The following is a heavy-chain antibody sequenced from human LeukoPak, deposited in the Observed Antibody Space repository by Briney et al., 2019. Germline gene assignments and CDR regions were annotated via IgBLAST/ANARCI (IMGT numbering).Heavy chain of an antibody. CDR2: INHSGST. CDR3: ACLTTADAFDI. J-gene: IGHJ3*02. V-gene: IGHV4-39*07. CDR1: GGSLSSSSYY. D-gene: IGHD3-22*01. Sequence: SETLSLTCTVSGGSLSSSSYYWGWIRQPPGKGLEWIGEINHSGSTNYNPSLKSRVTISVDTSKNQFSLKLSSVTAADTAVYYCACLTTADAFDIWGQGTMVTVSS.